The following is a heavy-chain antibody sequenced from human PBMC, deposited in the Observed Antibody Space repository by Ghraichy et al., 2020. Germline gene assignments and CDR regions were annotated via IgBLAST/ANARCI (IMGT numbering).Heavy chain of an antibody. Sequence: GESLNISCAASGFTFSSFGMHWVRQAPGKGLEWVAIIWYDGTYKYYADSVKGRFTISRDNSKNTLYLQMNSLRVEDTAVYYCARAHDVGGGYSLGDYWGQGTLVTVSS. CDR3: ARAHDVGGGYSLGDY. CDR2: IWYDGTYK. CDR1: GFTFSSFG. J-gene: IGHJ4*02. V-gene: IGHV3-33*01. D-gene: IGHD3-22*01.